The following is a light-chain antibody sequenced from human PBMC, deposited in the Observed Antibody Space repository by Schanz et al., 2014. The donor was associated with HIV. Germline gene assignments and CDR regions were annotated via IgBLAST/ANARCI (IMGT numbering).Light chain of an antibody. CDR3: QQYNNWRGT. Sequence: EFVLTQSPGTLSLSPGERATLSCRASQSLISNYLAWYQQKPGQAPRLLIYGASSRATGIPDRFSGSGSGTDFTLSISRLEPEDFAVYYCQQYNNWRGTFGQGTKVEIK. CDR1: QSLISNY. J-gene: IGKJ1*01. V-gene: IGKV3-20*01. CDR2: GAS.